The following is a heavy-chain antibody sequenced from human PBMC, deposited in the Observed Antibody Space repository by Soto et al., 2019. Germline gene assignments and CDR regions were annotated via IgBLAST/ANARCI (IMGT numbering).Heavy chain of an antibody. V-gene: IGHV4-31*02. J-gene: IGHJ3*01. Sequence: SSETLSLTCTVSGGSISSGGYYWSWIRQHPGKGLEWIGYIYHSGSTHYIPSLKSRVTISVDTSKNHFSLKLSSVTAADTAVYYCAGTSSSSDAFDVWGQGTMVT. CDR3: AGTSSSSDAFDV. CDR1: GGSISSGGYY. CDR2: IYHSGST. D-gene: IGHD6-6*01.